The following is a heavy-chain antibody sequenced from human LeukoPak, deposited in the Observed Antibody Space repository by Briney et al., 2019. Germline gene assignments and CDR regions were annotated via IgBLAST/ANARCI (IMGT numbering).Heavy chain of an antibody. J-gene: IGHJ6*03. CDR1: GGSIRSNSYY. D-gene: IGHD3-16*01. CDR3: ARTEKGGFNHNYYYFMDV. CDR2: VYYSGST. Sequence: SETLSLTCTVSGGSIRSNSYYWGWIRQPPGKGLEWIGSVYYSGSTYYNVTLKSRVTISVDTSKNQFSLKLSSVTAADTAVYYCARTEKGGFNHNYYYFMDVWGTGTTVTISS. V-gene: IGHV4-39*01.